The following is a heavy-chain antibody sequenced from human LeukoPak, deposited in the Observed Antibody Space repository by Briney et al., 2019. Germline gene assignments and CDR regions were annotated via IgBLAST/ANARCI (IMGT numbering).Heavy chain of an antibody. CDR1: GFTFSKFW. CDR2: IKQDGSEK. J-gene: IGHJ4*02. V-gene: IGHV3-7*01. Sequence: GGSLRLSCAVSGFTFSKFWMSWVRQAPGKGLEWVANIKQDGSEKYYVDSVKGRFTISRDNAKNSLYLQMNSLRAEDTAVYYCARDGGELPHWDYWGQGTLVTVSS. CDR3: ARDGGELPHWDY. D-gene: IGHD1-7*01.